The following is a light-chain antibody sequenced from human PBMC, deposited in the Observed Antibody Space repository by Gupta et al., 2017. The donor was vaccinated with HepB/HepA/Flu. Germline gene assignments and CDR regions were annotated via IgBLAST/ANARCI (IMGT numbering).Light chain of an antibody. Sequence: EIVMTQSPPTLSVSPGERATLSCWASQSVGSNLAWYQQKPGQAPRLLIHDASTKATGVPDRFSGSGSGKEFTLTISRLQSEDSALYYCQQYLNWPPLTFGGGTRVE. V-gene: IGKV3-15*01. CDR3: QQYLNWPPLT. CDR1: QSVGSN. J-gene: IGKJ4*01. CDR2: DAS.